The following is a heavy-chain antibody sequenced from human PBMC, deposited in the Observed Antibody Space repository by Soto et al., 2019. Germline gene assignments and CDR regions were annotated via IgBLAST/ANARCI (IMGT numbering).Heavy chain of an antibody. CDR2: IYYSGST. Sequence: SETLSLTCTVSGGSISSGGYYWSWIRQHPGKGLEWIGYIYYSGSTYYNPSLKSRVTISVDTSKNQFSLKLSSVTAADTAVYYCARVGQYYYDSSGYYYAGSSWFDPWGQGTRVTVSS. CDR3: ARVGQYYYDSSGYYYAGSSWFDP. J-gene: IGHJ5*02. D-gene: IGHD3-22*01. V-gene: IGHV4-31*03. CDR1: GGSISSGGYY.